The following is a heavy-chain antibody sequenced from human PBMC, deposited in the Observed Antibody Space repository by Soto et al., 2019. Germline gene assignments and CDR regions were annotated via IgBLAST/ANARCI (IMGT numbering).Heavy chain of an antibody. CDR1: GFTFSSYA. Sequence: GGSLRLSCAASGFTFSSYAMSWVRQAPGKGLEWVSAISGSGGSTYYADSVKGRFTISRDNSKNPLYLQMNSLRAEDTGVYYCAKAPGRGPPGYWGQGTLVTVSS. CDR3: AKAPGRGPPGY. D-gene: IGHD2-15*01. CDR2: ISGSGGST. J-gene: IGHJ4*02. V-gene: IGHV3-23*01.